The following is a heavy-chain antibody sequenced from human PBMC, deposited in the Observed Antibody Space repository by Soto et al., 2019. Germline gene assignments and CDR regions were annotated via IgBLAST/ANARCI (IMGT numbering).Heavy chain of an antibody. CDR3: ARAPRPGGDFDY. J-gene: IGHJ4*02. Sequence: QVQLQESGPGLVKPSQTLSLTCTVSGGSISSGVYYWSWIRQHPVKVLEWIGYIYYSGSTYYNPSLQSRVTISVDTSKNQLSLKLSSVIASDTAVYYCARAPRPGGDFDYWGQGTLVTVSS. CDR2: IYYSGST. D-gene: IGHD2-21*01. V-gene: IGHV4-31*03. CDR1: GGSISSGVYY.